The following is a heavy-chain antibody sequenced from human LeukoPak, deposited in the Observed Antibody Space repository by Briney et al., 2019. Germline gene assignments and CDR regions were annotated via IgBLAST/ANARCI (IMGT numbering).Heavy chain of an antibody. J-gene: IGHJ4*02. CDR3: ARDMGDIAMISDE. CDR1: GFSLSSYG. CDR2: ISSYGSNQ. Sequence: PGKSLRLSCVGSGFSLSSYGMHWVRQAPGKGLEWVDLISSYGSNQYYGDSVKGRFTISRDDSKNTLYLQMSSLRTEDTAVYYCARDMGDIAMISDEWGQGTLVTVSS. D-gene: IGHD5-18*01. V-gene: IGHV3-30*03.